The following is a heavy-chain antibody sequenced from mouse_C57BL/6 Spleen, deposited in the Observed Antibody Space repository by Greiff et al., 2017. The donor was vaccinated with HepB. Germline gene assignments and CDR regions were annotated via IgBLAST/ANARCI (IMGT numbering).Heavy chain of an antibody. V-gene: IGHV2-2*01. Sequence: VKLVESGPGLVQPSQSLSITCTVSGFSLTSYGVHWVRQSPGKGLEWLGVIWSGGSTDYNAAFISRLSSSKDNSKSQVFFKMNSLQADDTAIYYCARNPLLLRYFDYWGQGTTLTVSS. CDR2: IWSGGST. D-gene: IGHD1-1*01. CDR3: ARNPLLLRYFDY. J-gene: IGHJ2*01. CDR1: GFSLTSYG.